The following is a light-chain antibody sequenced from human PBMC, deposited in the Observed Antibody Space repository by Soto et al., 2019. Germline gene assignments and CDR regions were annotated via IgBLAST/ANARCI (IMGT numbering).Light chain of an antibody. CDR1: SGHSNYA. Sequence: QPVLTQSPSASASLGASDKLTCTLSSGHSNYAIAWHQQQPETGPRYLMKVNSGGSHIKGDGIPDRFSGSSSGAERYLFISRLQSEDEADYYCQTSRTGSARVVFGGGTHLPVL. V-gene: IGLV4-69*01. J-gene: IGLJ7*01. CDR2: VNSGGSH. CDR3: QTSRTGSARVV.